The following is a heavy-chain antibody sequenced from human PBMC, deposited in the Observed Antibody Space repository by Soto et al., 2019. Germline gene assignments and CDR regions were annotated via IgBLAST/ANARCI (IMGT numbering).Heavy chain of an antibody. CDR3: AKDTRVVVVPAAIY. V-gene: IGHV3-23*01. CDR1: GFTFSSYA. Sequence: GSLRLSCAASGFTFSSYAMSWVRQAPGKGLEWVSAISGSGGSTYYADSVKGRFTISRDNSKNTLYLQMNSLRAEDTAVYYCAKDTRVVVVPAAIYWGQGTLVTVSS. CDR2: ISGSGGST. J-gene: IGHJ4*02. D-gene: IGHD2-2*01.